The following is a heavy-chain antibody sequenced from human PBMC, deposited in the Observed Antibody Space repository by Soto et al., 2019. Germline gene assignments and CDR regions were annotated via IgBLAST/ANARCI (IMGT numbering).Heavy chain of an antibody. D-gene: IGHD3-3*01. J-gene: IGHJ4*02. Sequence: SGPTLVNPTQTLPLTCTFSGFSLSTSGVGVGWIRQPPGKALEWLALIYWNDDKRYSPSLKSRLTITKDTSKNQVDLTMTNLDSIHTATSYSSPSAYYNLWSDYFPNYWRQASLGIFSA. CDR1: GFSLSTSGVG. CDR2: IYWNDDK. V-gene: IGHV2-5*01. CDR3: SPSAYYNLWSDYFPNY.